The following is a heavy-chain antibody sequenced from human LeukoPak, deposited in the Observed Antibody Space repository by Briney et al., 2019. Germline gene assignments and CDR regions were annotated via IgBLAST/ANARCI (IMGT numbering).Heavy chain of an antibody. CDR2: ISSSCTNT. Sequence: NPGGSLRLSCAASGFTFSDYFMTWIRQAPGKGLEWVSYISSSCTNTNYADSVKGRFTISRDNAKNSLSLQMNSLRAEDTAVYYCARGIPKTYCTSTSCYVNWFDPWGQGTLVIVSS. V-gene: IGHV3-11*06. CDR1: GFTFSDYF. J-gene: IGHJ5*02. CDR3: ARGIPKTYCTSTSCYVNWFDP. D-gene: IGHD2-2*01.